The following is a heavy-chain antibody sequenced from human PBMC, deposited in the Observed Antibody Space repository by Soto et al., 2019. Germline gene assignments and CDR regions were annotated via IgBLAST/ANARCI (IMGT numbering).Heavy chain of an antibody. CDR3: AHLTTGGFYFDY. Sequence: QITLKESGPTLVKPTQTLTLTCTFSGFSPRTSGVGVGWIRQPPGKALEWLALIYWDDGKRYSPSLKSRLTITKDTSKNQVVLRMTNMDPVDTATYYCAHLTTGGFYFDYWGQGTLVTVSS. CDR1: GFSPRTSGVG. CDR2: IYWDDGK. D-gene: IGHD4-17*01. V-gene: IGHV2-5*02. J-gene: IGHJ4*02.